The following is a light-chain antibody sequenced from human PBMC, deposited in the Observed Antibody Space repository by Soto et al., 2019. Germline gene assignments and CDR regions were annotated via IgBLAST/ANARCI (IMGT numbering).Light chain of an antibody. CDR3: QQYYSTPWT. CDR2: WAS. CDR1: QNILYSSNNKNY. J-gene: IGKJ1*01. Sequence: DIVMTQSPDSLAVSLGERATINCKSSQNILYSSNNKNYLVWYQQKPGQPPKLLIYWASTRESGVPDRFIGSGSGTDFTLTISSLQAEDVAVYYCQQYYSTPWTFGQGTKVEIK. V-gene: IGKV4-1*01.